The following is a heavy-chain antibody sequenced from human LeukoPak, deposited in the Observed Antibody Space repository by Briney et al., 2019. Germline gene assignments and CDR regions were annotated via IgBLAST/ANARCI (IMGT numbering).Heavy chain of an antibody. CDR3: AKEVGYGSPYFDY. Sequence: GGSLRLSCAASGFTFSNYGMHWVRQAPGKGLEWVALISFDESSEYYADSVKGRFSISRDNSKNTLYLQMNNARVDDTAVYYCAKEVGYGSPYFDYWGQGTLVTVSS. D-gene: IGHD5-12*01. CDR2: ISFDESSE. J-gene: IGHJ4*02. CDR1: GFTFSNYG. V-gene: IGHV3-30*18.